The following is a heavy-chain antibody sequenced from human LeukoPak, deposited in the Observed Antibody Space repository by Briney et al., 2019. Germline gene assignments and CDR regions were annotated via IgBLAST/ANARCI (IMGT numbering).Heavy chain of an antibody. CDR2: TRNKANSYST. V-gene: IGHV3-72*01. Sequence: GGSLRLSCAVSGLTLSDQYMDWVCQAPGKGLEWVGRTRNKANSYSTEYAASVKGRFTISRDDSKNSLYLQMNSLQTEDTAVYYCARETAGGFGYWGQGTLVTVSS. CDR3: ARETAGGFGY. J-gene: IGHJ4*02. D-gene: IGHD6-25*01. CDR1: GLTLSDQY.